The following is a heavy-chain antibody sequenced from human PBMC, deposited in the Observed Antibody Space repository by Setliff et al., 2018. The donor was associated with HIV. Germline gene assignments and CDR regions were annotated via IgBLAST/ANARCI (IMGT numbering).Heavy chain of an antibody. CDR1: GGSISSYY. Sequence: SETLSLTCTVSGGSISSYYWSWIRQPAGKGLEWIGRIYTSGSTNYNPSLKSRVTMSVDTSKNQFSLRLSSVTAADTAVYYCARDLGIAAAGNWFDPWGQGTLVTVSS. J-gene: IGHJ5*02. D-gene: IGHD6-13*01. CDR2: IYTSGST. CDR3: ARDLGIAAAGNWFDP. V-gene: IGHV4-4*07.